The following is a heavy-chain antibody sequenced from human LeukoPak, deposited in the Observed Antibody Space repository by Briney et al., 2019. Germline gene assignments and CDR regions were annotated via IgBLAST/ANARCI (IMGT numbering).Heavy chain of an antibody. CDR1: GGSISSYY. CDR2: IYYSGST. J-gene: IGHJ4*02. CDR3: ARAPGYSSSWPPDC. V-gene: IGHV4-59*01. Sequence: SETLSLTCTVSGGSISSYYWSWIRQPPGKGLEWIGYIYYSGSTNYNPSLKSRVTISVDTSKNQFSLKLSSVTAADTTVYYCARAPGYSSSWPPDCWGQGTLVTVSS. D-gene: IGHD6-13*01.